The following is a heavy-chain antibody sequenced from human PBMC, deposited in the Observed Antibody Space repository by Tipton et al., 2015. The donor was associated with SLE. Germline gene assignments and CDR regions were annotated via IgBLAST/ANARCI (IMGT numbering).Heavy chain of an antibody. D-gene: IGHD4-17*01. CDR2: IDHSGST. Sequence: TLSLTCAVYGGSISSRNWWSWIRQPPGKGLEWIGEIDHSGSTNYNPSLESRVTISIDKSRNQFYLKLNSVTAADTAVYYCAKDYNYDYPDYNWGQGTLVIVSS. CDR3: AKDYNYDYPDYN. V-gene: IGHV4-4*02. CDR1: GGSISSRNW. J-gene: IGHJ4*02.